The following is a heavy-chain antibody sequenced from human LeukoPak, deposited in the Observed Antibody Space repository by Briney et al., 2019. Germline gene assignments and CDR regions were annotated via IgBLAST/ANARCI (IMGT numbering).Heavy chain of an antibody. CDR3: ARGDIVVVPASYYYYYYMDV. V-gene: IGHV1-69*01. CDR1: GGTFSSYA. CDR2: IIPIFGTA. J-gene: IGHJ6*03. Sequence: SVKVSCKASGGTFSSYAISWVRQAPGQGLEWMGGIIPIFGTANYAQKFQGRVTITADESTSTAYMELSSLRSEDTAVYYCARGDIVVVPASYYYYYYMDVWGKGTTVIVSS. D-gene: IGHD2-2*01.